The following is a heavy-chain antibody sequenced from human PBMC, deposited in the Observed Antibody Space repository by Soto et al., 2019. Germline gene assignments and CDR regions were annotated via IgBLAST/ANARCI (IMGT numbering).Heavy chain of an antibody. CDR1: GFTFSSYW. J-gene: IGHJ4*02. V-gene: IGHV3-74*01. Sequence: GSLRLSCAASGFTFSSYWMHWVRQVPGKGLVWVSRINTDGSSTTYADSVKGRFSISRDNAKNTLYLQMNTLRAEDTAVYYCARVGFTRTIFVVANNFDYWGQGTLVTVSS. CDR2: INTDGSST. D-gene: IGHD3-3*01. CDR3: ARVGFTRTIFVVANNFDY.